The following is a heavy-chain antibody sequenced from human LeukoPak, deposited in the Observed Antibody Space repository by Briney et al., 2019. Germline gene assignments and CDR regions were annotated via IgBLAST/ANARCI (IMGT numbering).Heavy chain of an antibody. D-gene: IGHD2-2*01. CDR1: GFSFSSYW. V-gene: IGHV3-7*01. CDR3: ASEASNQLLRYYYYYYGMDV. CDR2: IKEDGSEK. J-gene: IGHJ6*02. Sequence: GGSLRPSCAASGFSFSSYWMSWVRQAPGKGLEWVANIKEDGSEKYYVDSVKGRFTISRDNAKKSLYLQMNSLRAEDTAVYYCASEASNQLLRYYYYYYGMDVWGQGTTVTVSS.